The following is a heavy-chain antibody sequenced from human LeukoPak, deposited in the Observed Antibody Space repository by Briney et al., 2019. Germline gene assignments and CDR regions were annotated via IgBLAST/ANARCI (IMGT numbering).Heavy chain of an antibody. J-gene: IGHJ4*02. CDR3: ARALSSYWDY. Sequence: SETLSLTCTVSGGSISSYYWSWIRQPPGKGLEWIGYISYSGSTNYNPSLKSRVTISVDTSKNQFSLKLSSVTAADTAVYYCARALSSYWDYWGQGTLVTVFS. V-gene: IGHV4-59*01. D-gene: IGHD3-3*01. CDR1: GGSISSYY. CDR2: ISYSGST.